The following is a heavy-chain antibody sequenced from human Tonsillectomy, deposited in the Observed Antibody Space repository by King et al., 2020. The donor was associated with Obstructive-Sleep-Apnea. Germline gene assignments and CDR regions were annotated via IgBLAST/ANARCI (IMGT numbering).Heavy chain of an antibody. Sequence: QLVQSGGEVKKPGASVKVSCKASGYTFISYGISWVRQAPGQGLEWMGWISVSNGNTNNAQKFQGRVTMTTDTSTSTAYMELRSLRSDDTAVYYCARGGYDILAGYYAGRDVDFDFWGQGTLVTVSS. CDR1: GYTFISYG. D-gene: IGHD3-9*01. V-gene: IGHV1-18*01. J-gene: IGHJ4*02. CDR2: ISVSNGNT. CDR3: ARGGYDILAGYYAGRDVDFDF.